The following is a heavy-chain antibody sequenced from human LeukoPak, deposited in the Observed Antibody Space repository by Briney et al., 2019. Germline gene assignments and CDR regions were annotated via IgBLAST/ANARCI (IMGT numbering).Heavy chain of an antibody. CDR2: VRNKANSYTT. V-gene: IGHV3-72*01. Sequence: GGSLRLSCAASGFTFTDHYMDWARQAPGKGLEWVGRVRNKANSYTTEYAVSVKARFTVSRDDSKNSIYLQMNSLKIDDTAVYYCAKAGVAATLDYWGQGTLVTVSS. CDR1: GFTFTDHY. J-gene: IGHJ4*02. D-gene: IGHD2-15*01. CDR3: AKAGVAATLDY.